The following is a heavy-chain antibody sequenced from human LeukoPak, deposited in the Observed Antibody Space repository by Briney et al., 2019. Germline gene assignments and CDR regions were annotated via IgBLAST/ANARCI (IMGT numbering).Heavy chain of an antibody. CDR2: IYYSGST. CDR3: ARARNYYDSSDYYYEGDAFDI. D-gene: IGHD3-22*01. Sequence: SETLSLTCAVYGGSFSGYYWSWNRQPPGKGLECIGFIYYSGSTNYNPSLKSRVTISVDTSKNQFSLKLSSVTAADTAVYYCARARNYYDSSDYYYEGDAFDIWGQGTMVTVSS. J-gene: IGHJ3*02. V-gene: IGHV4-59*01. CDR1: GGSFSGYY.